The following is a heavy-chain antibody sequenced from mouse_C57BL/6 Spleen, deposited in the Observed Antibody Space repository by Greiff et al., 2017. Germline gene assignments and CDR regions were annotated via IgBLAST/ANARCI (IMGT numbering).Heavy chain of an antibody. CDR1: GYSITSGYY. CDR3: AGLYDGLFDY. V-gene: IGHV3-6*01. D-gene: IGHD2-3*01. Sequence: EVKLQDSGPGLVKPSQSLSLTCSVTGYSITSGYYWNWIRQFPGNKLEWMGYISYDGSNNYNPSLKNRISITRDTSKNQFFLKLNSVTTEDTATYYCAGLYDGLFDYWGKGTTLTVSS. CDR2: ISYDGSN. J-gene: IGHJ2*01.